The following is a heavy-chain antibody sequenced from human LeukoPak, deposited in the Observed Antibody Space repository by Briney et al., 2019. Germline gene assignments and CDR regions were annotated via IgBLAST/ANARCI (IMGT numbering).Heavy chain of an antibody. CDR2: IHRDGGMT. CDR1: GFTFTGNS. D-gene: IGHD2-15*01. CDR3: VRETGTIGYYMDV. Sequence: GGSLRLSCAASGFTFTGNSMHWVPQGPGKGLVWVARIHRDGGMTRYADSVEGRFTISRDNAKNTLYLQMNSLRAEDTAIYYCVRETGTIGYYMDVWGKGTTVTVSS. V-gene: IGHV3-74*01. J-gene: IGHJ6*03.